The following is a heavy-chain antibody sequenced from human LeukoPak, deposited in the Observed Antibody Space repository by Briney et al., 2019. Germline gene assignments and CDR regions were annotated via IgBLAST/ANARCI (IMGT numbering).Heavy chain of an antibody. CDR3: ARGRLGIVVVPAAPRGMDV. V-gene: IGHV4-34*01. Sequence: SETLSLTCAVYGGSFSGYYWSWIRQPPGKGLEWIGEINHSGSTNYNPSLKSRVTISVDTSKNQFSLKLSSVTAADTAVYYCARGRLGIVVVPAAPRGMDVWGQGTTVTVSS. CDR2: INHSGST. J-gene: IGHJ6*02. CDR1: GGSFSGYY. D-gene: IGHD2-2*01.